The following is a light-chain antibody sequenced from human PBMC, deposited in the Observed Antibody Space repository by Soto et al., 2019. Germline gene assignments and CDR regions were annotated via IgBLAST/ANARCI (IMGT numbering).Light chain of an antibody. V-gene: IGKV3-20*01. Sequence: EIVLTQSPDTLSLSPVQRATLSFRASQSVNSRYIAWYQVKPGQDPRLLLYEAASRATGIPDRFSGGGSGTDFTLSISNVQPEDYAVSYCQQYGRPPRATFGQGTKVDIK. CDR3: QQYGRPPRAT. CDR1: QSVNSRY. CDR2: EAA. J-gene: IGKJ1*01.